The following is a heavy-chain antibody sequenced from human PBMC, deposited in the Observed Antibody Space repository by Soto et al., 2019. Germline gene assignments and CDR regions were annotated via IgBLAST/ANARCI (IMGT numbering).Heavy chain of an antibody. CDR2: ISYDGSNK. V-gene: IGHV3-30*03. D-gene: IGHD1-1*01. Sequence: PGESLKISCAASGFTFSSYGMHWVRQAPGKGLEWVAVISYDGSNKYYADSVKGRFTISRDNSKNTLYLRMNSLRVGDTATYYCVRGTPTPGLDIWGRGTTVTVSS. CDR1: GFTFSSYG. J-gene: IGHJ6*02. CDR3: VRGTPTPGLDI.